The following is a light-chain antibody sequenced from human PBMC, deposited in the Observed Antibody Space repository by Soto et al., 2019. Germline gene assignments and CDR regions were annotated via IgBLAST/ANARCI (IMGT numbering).Light chain of an antibody. V-gene: IGKV1-39*01. J-gene: IGKJ4*01. CDR1: QGISTY. CDR3: QQINTYPFT. Sequence: DIQMTQSPSSLSASVGDRVTITCRASQGISTYLNWYQQKPGKAPKLLIYAASSLQSGVPSRFSGSGSETDFTLTISSLQPEDFATYSCQQINTYPFTFGGGTKVDIK. CDR2: AAS.